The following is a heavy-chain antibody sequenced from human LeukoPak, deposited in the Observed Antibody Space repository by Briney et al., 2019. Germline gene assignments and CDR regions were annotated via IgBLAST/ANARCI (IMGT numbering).Heavy chain of an antibody. CDR1: GGSISSGNW. D-gene: IGHD2-2*01. CDR3: ARSGASSSVVD. J-gene: IGHJ4*02. V-gene: IGHV4-4*02. Sequence: SGTLSLTCAVSGGSISSGNWWSWIRQPPGKGLEWIGEIYHSGNTVYNPPLKSRVTISVDNSNNQFSLKLTSVTAADTAVYYCARSGASSSVVDWGQGPLVTVS. CDR2: IYHSGNT.